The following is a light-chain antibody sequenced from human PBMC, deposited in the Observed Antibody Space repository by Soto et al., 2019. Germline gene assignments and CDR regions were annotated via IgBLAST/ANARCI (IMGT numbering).Light chain of an antibody. J-gene: IGKJ1*01. Sequence: DIVMTQTPLSSPVSPGQPASISCRSSRNLVRSDGNTYLSWLHQRPGQSPRLLIYTISKRFSGVPDRFSGSGAGTDFTLRINRVEAEDVGIYYCMQLTQFPWTFGQGTKLEVK. CDR1: RNLVRSDGNTY. CDR3: MQLTQFPWT. CDR2: TIS. V-gene: IGKV2-24*01.